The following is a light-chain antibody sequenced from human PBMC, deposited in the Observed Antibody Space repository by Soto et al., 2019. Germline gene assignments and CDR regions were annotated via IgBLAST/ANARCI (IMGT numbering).Light chain of an antibody. V-gene: IGKV1-39*01. Sequence: DIPMTQSPSSLSASVGDRVTITCRASQSINTYLNWYQHKPEKAPKVLVSVAFNLQSRVPSRFGGGGSGTYFTLTISSLQPEEFATYYGQQTYRAPLTFGRGTIVE. CDR3: QQTYRAPLT. CDR1: QSINTY. CDR2: VAF. J-gene: IGKJ4*01.